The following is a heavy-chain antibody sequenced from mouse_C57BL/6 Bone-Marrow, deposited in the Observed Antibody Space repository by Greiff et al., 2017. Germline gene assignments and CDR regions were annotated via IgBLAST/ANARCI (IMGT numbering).Heavy chain of an antibody. CDR1: GFTFSDYY. CDR2: ISNGGGST. CDR3: ARQMKDNYPFDN. D-gene: IGHD1-3*01. J-gene: IGHJ2*01. V-gene: IGHV5-12*01. Sequence: EVMLVESGGGLVQPGGSLKLSCAASGFTFSDYYMYWVRQTPEKRLEWVADISNGGGSTYYPDTVKGRFTISGNHAKNTLYLQMSRLMSEDTAMYYCARQMKDNYPFDNWGQGTTLSVTS.